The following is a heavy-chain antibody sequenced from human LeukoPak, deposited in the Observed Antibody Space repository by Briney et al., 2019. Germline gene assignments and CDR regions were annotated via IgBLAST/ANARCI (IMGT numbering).Heavy chain of an antibody. V-gene: IGHV4-30-2*01. CDR2: IYHSGST. CDR1: GGSISSGGYY. CDR3: ARPLWFGELLLGYDY. Sequence: SETLSLTCTVSGGSISSGGYYWSWIRQPPGKGLEWIGYIYHSGSTYYNPSLKSRVTISVDTSKNQFSLKLSSVTAADTAVYYCARPLWFGELLLGYDYWGQGTLVTVSS. J-gene: IGHJ4*02. D-gene: IGHD3-10*01.